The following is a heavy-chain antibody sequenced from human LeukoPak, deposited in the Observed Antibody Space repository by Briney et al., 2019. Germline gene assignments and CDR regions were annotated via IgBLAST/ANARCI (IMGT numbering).Heavy chain of an antibody. CDR3: ARAAWGWS. Sequence: GGSLRLSCAASGFTFSSYAMHWVRQAPGKGLEWVAVISYDGSNKYYADSVKGRFTISRDNSKNTLYLQMNSLRAEDTAVYYCARAAWGWSWGQGTLVTVSS. CDR1: GFTFSSYA. D-gene: IGHD3-16*01. CDR2: ISYDGSNK. J-gene: IGHJ5*02. V-gene: IGHV3-30-3*01.